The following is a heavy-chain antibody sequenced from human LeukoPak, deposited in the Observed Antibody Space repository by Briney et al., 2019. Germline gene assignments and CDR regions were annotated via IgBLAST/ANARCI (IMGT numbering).Heavy chain of an antibody. CDR3: TTDYNWNDEHYYYYYGMDV. D-gene: IGHD1-1*01. V-gene: IGHV3-15*01. Sequence: GGSLRLSCAASGFTVSNAWMSWVRQAPGKGLEWVGHIKSKTDGGTTDYAAPVKGRFTISRDDSKNTLYLQMNSLKTEDTAVYYCTTDYNWNDEHYYYYYGMDVWGQGTTVTVSS. CDR1: GFTVSNAW. J-gene: IGHJ6*02. CDR2: IKSKTDGGTT.